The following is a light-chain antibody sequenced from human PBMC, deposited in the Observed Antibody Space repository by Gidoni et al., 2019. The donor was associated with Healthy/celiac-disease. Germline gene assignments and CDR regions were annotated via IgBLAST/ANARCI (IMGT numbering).Light chain of an antibody. Sequence: QSALTQPASVSGSPGQSITISCTGPSSDVGGYNYVSWYQQHPGKAPKLMIYEVSNRPSGVSNRFSGSKSGNTASLTISGLQAEDEAGYYCSSYTSSSTSFGGGTKLTVL. CDR1: SSDVGGYNY. J-gene: IGLJ2*01. CDR3: SSYTSSSTS. V-gene: IGLV2-14*01. CDR2: EVS.